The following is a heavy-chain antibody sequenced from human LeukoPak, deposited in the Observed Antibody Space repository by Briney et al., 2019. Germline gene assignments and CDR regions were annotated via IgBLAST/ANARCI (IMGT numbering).Heavy chain of an antibody. CDR1: GFTFSSYG. V-gene: IGHV3-30*18. CDR3: AKDDSGSYLSIDY. Sequence: GRSLRLSCAASGFTFSSYGMHWVRQAPGKGLEWVAVISYDGSNKYYADSVKGRFTISRDNSKNTLYLQMNSLRAEDTAVYYCAKDDSGSYLSIDYWGQGTLVTVSS. D-gene: IGHD1-26*01. J-gene: IGHJ4*02. CDR2: ISYDGSNK.